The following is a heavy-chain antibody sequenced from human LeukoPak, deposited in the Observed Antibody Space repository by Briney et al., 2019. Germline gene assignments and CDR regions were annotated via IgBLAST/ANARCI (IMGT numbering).Heavy chain of an antibody. CDR1: GGSISSYY. V-gene: IGHV4-59*01. Sequence: SETLSLTCTVSGGSISSYYWSWIRQPPGKGLEWIGYIYYSGSTNYNPSLKSRVTFSIDTSKNQFSLKLTSVTAVDTAVYYCARDHYYPSGSLDYWGQGTLVTVSS. J-gene: IGHJ4*02. CDR2: IYYSGST. D-gene: IGHD3-10*01. CDR3: ARDHYYPSGSLDY.